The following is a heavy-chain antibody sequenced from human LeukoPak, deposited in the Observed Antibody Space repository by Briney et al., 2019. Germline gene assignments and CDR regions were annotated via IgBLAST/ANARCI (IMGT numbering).Heavy chain of an antibody. V-gene: IGHV1-2*02. Sequence: GASVKVSCKASGYTFTGYYMHWVRQAPGQGLEWMGWINPYSGGTNYAQKFQGRVTMTRDTSISTAYMELSRLRSDDTAVYYCARDSAVGIYGDYRVPPDYWGQGTLVTVSS. D-gene: IGHD4-17*01. J-gene: IGHJ4*02. CDR1: GYTFTGYY. CDR3: ARDSAVGIYGDYRVPPDY. CDR2: INPYSGGT.